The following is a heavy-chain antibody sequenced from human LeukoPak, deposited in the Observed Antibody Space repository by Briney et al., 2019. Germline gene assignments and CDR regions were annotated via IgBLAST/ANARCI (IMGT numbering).Heavy chain of an antibody. V-gene: IGHV4-59*08. J-gene: IGHJ4*02. Sequence: ASETLSLTCTVSGGSISSYYWSWIRQPPGKGLEWIGYIYYSGSTNYNPSLKSRVTISVDTSKNQFSLKLSSVTAADTAVYYCARGISPDYWGQGTLVTVSS. CDR2: IYYSGST. CDR3: ARGISPDY. CDR1: GGSISSYY.